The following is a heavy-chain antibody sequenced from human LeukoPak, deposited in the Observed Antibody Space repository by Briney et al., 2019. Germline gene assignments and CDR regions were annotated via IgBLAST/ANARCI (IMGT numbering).Heavy chain of an antibody. J-gene: IGHJ4*02. Sequence: GGSLRLFCTASGFTFTNYGIHWVRQAPGKGLEWVAFIQYDGGNKYYADSVKGRFTISRDDSKNTLYLQMNSLKTEDTAVYYCTREHIVATIDYWGRGTLVTVSS. D-gene: IGHD5-12*01. V-gene: IGHV3-30*02. CDR3: TREHIVATIDY. CDR1: GFTFTNYG. CDR2: IQYDGGNK.